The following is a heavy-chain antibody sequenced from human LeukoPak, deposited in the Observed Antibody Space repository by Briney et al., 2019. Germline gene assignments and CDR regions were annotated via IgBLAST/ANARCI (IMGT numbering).Heavy chain of an antibody. CDR3: ARLQSSGLVWSVY. CDR2: IYYSGST. V-gene: IGHV4-39*01. CDR1: GGSISSSSYY. D-gene: IGHD2-21*01. Sequence: ASETLSLTCTVSGGSISSSSYYWGWIRQPPGKGLEWIGSIYYSGSTYYNPSVKSRITKTVDRGKNPFSLKLSSVTAADTAVYYCARLQSSGLVWSVYWGQGTLVTVSS. J-gene: IGHJ4*02.